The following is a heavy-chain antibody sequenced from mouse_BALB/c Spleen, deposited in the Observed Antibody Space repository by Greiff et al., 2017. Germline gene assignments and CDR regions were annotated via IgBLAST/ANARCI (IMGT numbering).Heavy chain of an antibody. J-gene: IGHJ2*01. Sequence: LQQPGAELVKPGASVKMSCKASGYTFTSYNMHWVKQTPGQGLEWIGAIYPGNGDTSYNQKFKGKATLTADKSSSTAYMQLSSLTSEDSAVYYCARGLRRVLDYWGQGTTLTVSS. D-gene: IGHD2-4*01. CDR1: GYTFTSYN. V-gene: IGHV1-12*01. CDR2: IYPGNGDT. CDR3: ARGLRRVLDY.